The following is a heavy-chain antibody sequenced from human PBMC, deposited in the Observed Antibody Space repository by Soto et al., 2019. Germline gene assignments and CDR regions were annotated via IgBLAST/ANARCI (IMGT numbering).Heavy chain of an antibody. J-gene: IGHJ5*02. CDR1: GGTFSSYA. D-gene: IGHD3-10*01. Sequence: QVQLVQSGAEVKKPGSSVKVSCKASGGTFSSYAISWVRQAPGQGLEWMGGIIPIFGTANYAQKFQGRVTITADEPTSTAYMELSSLRSEDTAVYYCARDPESRYYYGSGSYYNPNWFDPWGQGTLVTVSS. CDR2: IIPIFGTA. CDR3: ARDPESRYYYGSGSYYNPNWFDP. V-gene: IGHV1-69*12.